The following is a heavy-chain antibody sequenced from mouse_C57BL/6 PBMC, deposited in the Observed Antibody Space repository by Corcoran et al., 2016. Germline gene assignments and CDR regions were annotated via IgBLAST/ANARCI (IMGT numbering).Heavy chain of an antibody. CDR3: ARGTIITTLLDY. CDR2: INPNNGGT. D-gene: IGHD2-4*01. J-gene: IGHJ2*01. V-gene: IGHV1-26*01. Sequence: EVQLQQSGPELVKPGASVKISCKASGYTFTDYYMNWVKQSHGKSLEWIGDINPNNGGTSYNQKFKGKATLTVDKSSSTAYMELRSLTSEDSAVYYCARGTIITTLLDYWGQRTTLTVSS. CDR1: GYTFTDYY.